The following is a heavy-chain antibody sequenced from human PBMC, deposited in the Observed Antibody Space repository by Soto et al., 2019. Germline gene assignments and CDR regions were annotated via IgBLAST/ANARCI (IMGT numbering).Heavy chain of an antibody. V-gene: IGHV3-48*02. CDR1: GFTFSRYS. D-gene: IGHD6-6*01. CDR3: ARGGSSSDNGMDV. Sequence: GGSLSLSCAASGFTFSRYSMNWVRQAPGKGLEWVSYISSGSITIYYADSVKGRFTISRDNAKNSLYLQMNSLRDEDTAVYYCARGGSSSDNGMDVGGQGTTVTVSS. CDR2: ISSGSITI. J-gene: IGHJ6*02.